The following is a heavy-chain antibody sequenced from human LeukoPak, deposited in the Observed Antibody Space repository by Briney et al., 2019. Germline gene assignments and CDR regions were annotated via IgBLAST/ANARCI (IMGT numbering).Heavy chain of an antibody. CDR2: ISSSSSYI. V-gene: IGHV3-21*01. Sequence: PGGSLRLSCAASGFTFSSYSMNCVRRAPGKGLEWVSAISSSSSYIYYADSVKGRFTISSDNAKNSLYLQMNSLRAEDTAVYYCARDRSWQQLVHMDVWGKGTTVTVSS. CDR3: ARDRSWQQLVHMDV. D-gene: IGHD6-13*01. J-gene: IGHJ6*03. CDR1: GFTFSSYS.